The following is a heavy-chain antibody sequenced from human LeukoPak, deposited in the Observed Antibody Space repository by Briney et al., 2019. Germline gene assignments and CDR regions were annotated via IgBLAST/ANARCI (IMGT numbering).Heavy chain of an antibody. D-gene: IGHD4-23*01. CDR2: INPSGGSI. CDR3: ARDNSVEDTAWWFDP. CDR1: GYTFTSYY. V-gene: IGHV1-46*01. J-gene: IGHJ5*02. Sequence: ASVKVSCKASGYTFTSYYMHWVRQAPGQGLEWKGIINPSGGSISYAQKFQGRVTMTRDMSTSTDYMELSSLRSEDTAVYYCARDNSVEDTAWWFDPWGQGTLVTVSS.